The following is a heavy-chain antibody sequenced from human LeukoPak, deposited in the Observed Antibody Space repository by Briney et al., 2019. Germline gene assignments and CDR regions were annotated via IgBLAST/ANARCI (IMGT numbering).Heavy chain of an antibody. CDR3: ATPNYYSNYERNAFDI. CDR1: GGTFSSYA. CDR2: ISAYNGNT. Sequence: GASVKVSCKASGGTFSSYAISWVRQAPGQGLEWMGWISAYNGNTNYAQKLQGRVTMTTDTSTSTAYMELRSLRSDDTAVYYCATPNYYSNYERNAFDIWGQGTMVTVPS. D-gene: IGHD4-11*01. V-gene: IGHV1-18*01. J-gene: IGHJ3*02.